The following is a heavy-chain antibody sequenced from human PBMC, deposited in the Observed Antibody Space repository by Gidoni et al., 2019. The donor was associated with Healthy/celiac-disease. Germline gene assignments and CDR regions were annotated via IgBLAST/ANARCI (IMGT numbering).Heavy chain of an antibody. CDR1: GGSISSYY. Sequence: QVQLQESGPGLVKPSETLSLTCTVSGGSISSYYWSWIRQPPGKGLEWIGYIYYSGSTNYNPSLKSRVTISVDTSKNQFSLKLSSVTAADTAVYYCARGDQLPDYWGQGTLVTVSS. V-gene: IGHV4-59*01. J-gene: IGHJ4*02. CDR3: ARGDQLPDY. CDR2: IYYSGST. D-gene: IGHD2-2*01.